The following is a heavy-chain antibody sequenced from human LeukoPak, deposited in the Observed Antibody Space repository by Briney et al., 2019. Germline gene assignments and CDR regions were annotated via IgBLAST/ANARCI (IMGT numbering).Heavy chain of an antibody. Sequence: HPGGSLRLSCAASGLTISSNGMHWVRQAPGKGLEWVAVIWYDGSYKYYADSVKGRFTISRDNSKNTLYLQMNSLRAEDTAVYYCAKVGSSGWYRAHWGQGTLVTVSS. D-gene: IGHD6-19*01. CDR2: IWYDGSYK. V-gene: IGHV3-33*06. CDR1: GLTISSNG. J-gene: IGHJ4*02. CDR3: AKVGSSGWYRAH.